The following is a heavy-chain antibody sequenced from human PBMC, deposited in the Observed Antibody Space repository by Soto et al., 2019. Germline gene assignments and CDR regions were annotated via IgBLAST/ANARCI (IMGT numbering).Heavy chain of an antibody. V-gene: IGHV4-34*01. CDR3: FSVLPYHSCATDV. Sequence: PQTLPLTSAVSGGSFSGYYRRVIRQLPGKGLEWIGEINQRGSTTYNPSLKSRVTISVDTSKNQFSLTLSTVTAADSAVFYCFSVLPYHSCATDVWRQG. CDR1: GGSFSGYY. J-gene: IGHJ6*02. CDR2: INQRGST. D-gene: IGHD3-3*02.